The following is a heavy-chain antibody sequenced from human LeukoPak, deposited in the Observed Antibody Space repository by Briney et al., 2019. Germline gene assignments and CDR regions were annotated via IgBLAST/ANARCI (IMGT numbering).Heavy chain of an antibody. CDR2: IYSGGST. CDR1: GFTVSSNY. CDR3: AKDTNSGSYFVGQVGNAFDI. V-gene: IGHV3-53*05. D-gene: IGHD1-26*01. J-gene: IGHJ3*02. Sequence: PGGSLRLSCAASGFTVSSNYMSWVRQAPGKGLEWVSVIYSGGSTYYADSVKGRFTISRDNAKNSLYLQMNSLRAEDTALYYCAKDTNSGSYFVGQVGNAFDIWGQGTMVTVSS.